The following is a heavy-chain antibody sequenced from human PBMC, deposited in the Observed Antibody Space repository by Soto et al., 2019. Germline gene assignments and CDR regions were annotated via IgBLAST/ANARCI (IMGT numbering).Heavy chain of an antibody. D-gene: IGHD2-15*01. J-gene: IGHJ3*02. CDR1: GFTFSSYS. Sequence: GGSLRLSCAASGFTFSSYSMNWVRQAPGKGLEWVSSISSRSSYIYYADSVKGRFTISRDNAKNSLYLQMNSLRAEDTAVYYCASGVVVAAGAFDIWGQGTMVTVSS. CDR2: ISSRSSYI. V-gene: IGHV3-21*01. CDR3: ASGVVVAAGAFDI.